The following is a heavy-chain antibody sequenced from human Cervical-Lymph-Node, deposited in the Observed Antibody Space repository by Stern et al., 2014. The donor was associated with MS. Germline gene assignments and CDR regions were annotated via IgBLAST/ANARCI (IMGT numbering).Heavy chain of an antibody. Sequence: QLQLQESGPGLVKPSQTLSLTCTVSGGSISSGGYYWSWIRQHPGKGLEWIGYIYYSGSTYYNPSLKSRVTISVDTSKNQFSLKLSSVTAADTAVYYCARGALWYYYDSSGYSYFDYWGQGTLVTVSS. CDR2: IYYSGST. CDR3: ARGALWYYYDSSGYSYFDY. V-gene: IGHV4-31*03. J-gene: IGHJ4*02. CDR1: GGSISSGGYY. D-gene: IGHD3-22*01.